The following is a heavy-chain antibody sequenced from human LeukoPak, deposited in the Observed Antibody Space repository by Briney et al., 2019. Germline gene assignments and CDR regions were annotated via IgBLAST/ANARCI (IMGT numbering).Heavy chain of an antibody. CDR3: AFYGH. Sequence: PGGSLRLSCAASGFTFSSSWMNWVRQAPGKGLEWVANIKPGGSEKFYVDSVKGRFTISRDNAKNSLYLQMNSLRAEDTAVYYCAFYGHWGQGTLVTVSS. CDR1: GFTFSSSW. J-gene: IGHJ4*02. V-gene: IGHV3-7*05. CDR2: IKPGGSEK. D-gene: IGHD3-16*01.